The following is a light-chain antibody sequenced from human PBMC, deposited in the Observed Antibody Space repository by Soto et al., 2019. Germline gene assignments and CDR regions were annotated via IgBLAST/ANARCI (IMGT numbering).Light chain of an antibody. Sequence: DIQMTQSPSTLTASLGDRVTITCRASQSISSWLAWYQQKPGKAPNLLIYKASSLESGVPSRFSGSGSGTEFTLTISSLQPEDIATYYCQQYDNLPSGFGPGTKVDIK. V-gene: IGKV1-5*03. CDR3: QQYDNLPSG. CDR1: QSISSW. J-gene: IGKJ3*01. CDR2: KAS.